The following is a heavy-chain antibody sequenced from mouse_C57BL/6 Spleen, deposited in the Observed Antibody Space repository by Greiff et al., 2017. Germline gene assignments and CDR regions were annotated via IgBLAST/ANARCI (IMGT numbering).Heavy chain of an antibody. CDR2: IDPENGDT. Sequence: EVMLVESGAELVRPGASVKLSCTASGFNIKDDYMHWVKQRPEQGLEWIGWIDPENGDTEYASKFQGKATISADTPSNTAYLQLSSLTSEDTAVYYTATRCVNEAYYIDTWGQSTPLT. J-gene: IGHJ2*01. CDR3: ATRCVNEAYYIDT. CDR1: GFNIKDDY. V-gene: IGHV14-4*01. D-gene: IGHD1-1*01.